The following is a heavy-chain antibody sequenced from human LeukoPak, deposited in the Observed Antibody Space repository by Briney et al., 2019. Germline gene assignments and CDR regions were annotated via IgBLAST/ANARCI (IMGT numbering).Heavy chain of an antibody. D-gene: IGHD3-22*01. J-gene: IGHJ4*02. CDR1: GGSISTYY. CDR3: ARASYSYDINGWVPFDY. CDR2: IYTSGST. Sequence: SETLSLTCTVSGGSISTYYWTWIRQPAGKGLEWIGRIYTSGSTNYNPSLKSRVTISGDTSKNQFSLRLSSVTAADTAVYYCARASYSYDINGWVPFDYWGQGTLVTVSS. V-gene: IGHV4-4*07.